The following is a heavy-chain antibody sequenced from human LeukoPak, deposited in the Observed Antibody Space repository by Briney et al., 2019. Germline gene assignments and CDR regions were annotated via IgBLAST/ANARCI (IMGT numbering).Heavy chain of an antibody. CDR2: ISGSGGST. Sequence: GGSLRLSCAASGFTFSSYAMSWVRQAPGKGLEWVSAISGSGGSTYYADSVKGRFTISRDNSKNTLYLQMNSLRAEDTAVYYCAKDLISRSLRDELGCCSDYWGQGTLVTVSS. J-gene: IGHJ4*02. D-gene: IGHD7-27*01. CDR3: AKDLISRSLRDELGCCSDY. CDR1: GFTFSSYA. V-gene: IGHV3-23*01.